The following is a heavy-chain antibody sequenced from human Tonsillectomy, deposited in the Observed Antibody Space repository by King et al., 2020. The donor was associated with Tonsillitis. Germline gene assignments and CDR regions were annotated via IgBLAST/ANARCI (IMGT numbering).Heavy chain of an antibody. V-gene: IGHV2-26*01. D-gene: IGHD6-13*01. CDR3: ARLYSTSTADAFDM. Sequence: TLKESGPVLVKPTETLTLTCTVSGFSLDNAAMVVRWIRQPPGKALEWLAHIFSTDEKSFSTSLNSRLTISKDTSNSQVVLTLANVDPVDTATYYCARLYSTSTADAFDMWGQGTMVTVSS. J-gene: IGHJ3*02. CDR2: IFSTDEK. CDR1: GFSLDNAAMV.